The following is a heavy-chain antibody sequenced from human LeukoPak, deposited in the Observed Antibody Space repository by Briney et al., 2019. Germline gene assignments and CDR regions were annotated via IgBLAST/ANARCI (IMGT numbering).Heavy chain of an antibody. CDR3: VKMGYCSSTSCYNYCDY. Sequence: PGGSLRLSCSASGXTFSYYAMHWVRQAPGKGLEDVSAISSNGGSTHYADSVKGRFTMSRDNSKNTLYLQMTSLRAEDTAVYYCVKMGYCSSTSCYNYCDYWGQGTLVTVSS. D-gene: IGHD2-2*02. CDR2: ISSNGGST. V-gene: IGHV3-64D*09. CDR1: GXTFSYYA. J-gene: IGHJ4*02.